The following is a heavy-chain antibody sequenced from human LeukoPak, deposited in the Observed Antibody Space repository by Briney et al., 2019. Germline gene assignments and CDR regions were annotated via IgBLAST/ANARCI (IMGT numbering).Heavy chain of an antibody. CDR1: GFIVSSNY. CDR2: FYSGGNT. Sequence: PGGSLRLSCAASGFIVSSNYMSWVRQAPGKGLEWVSVFYSGGNTFYADSVKGRFTISRDNSKNTVYLQMNSLRAEDTAVYYCARGGEVVVAARNAFDIWGQGTMVTVSS. CDR3: ARGGEVVVAARNAFDI. J-gene: IGHJ3*02. D-gene: IGHD2-15*01. V-gene: IGHV3-53*01.